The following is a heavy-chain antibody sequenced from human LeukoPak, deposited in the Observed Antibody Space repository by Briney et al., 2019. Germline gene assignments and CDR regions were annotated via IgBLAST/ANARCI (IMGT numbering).Heavy chain of an antibody. CDR3: ARVDAEGAGVKYFDY. D-gene: IGHD3-10*01. V-gene: IGHV1-46*01. J-gene: IGHJ4*02. CDR2: INLSGGIT. CDR1: GYTFTNYY. Sequence: ASVKVSCKASGYTFTNYYMHWVRQAPGQGLERMGIINLSGGITSYAQKFQGRVTMTRDTSTSTVYMGLSSLRSEDTAVYFCARVDAEGAGVKYFDYWGQGTLVTVSS.